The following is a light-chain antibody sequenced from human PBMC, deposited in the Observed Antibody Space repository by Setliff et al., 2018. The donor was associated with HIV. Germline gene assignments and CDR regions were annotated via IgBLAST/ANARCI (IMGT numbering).Light chain of an antibody. CDR1: SSDVGGYNY. J-gene: IGLJ1*01. V-gene: IGLV2-14*03. CDR2: AVS. CDR3: SSYTSSTPLYV. Sequence: QSALTQPASVSGSPGQSITISCTGSSSDVGGYNYVSWYQQHPGKAPKLMIYAVSNRPPGVSNRFSGSKSGNTASLTISGLQAEDEADYYCSSYTSSTPLYVFGTGTKVTVL.